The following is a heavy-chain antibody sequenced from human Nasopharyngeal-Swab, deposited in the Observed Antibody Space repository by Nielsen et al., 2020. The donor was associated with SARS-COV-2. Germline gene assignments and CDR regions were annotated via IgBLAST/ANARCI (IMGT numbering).Heavy chain of an antibody. CDR1: GGTVSNYY. J-gene: IGHJ5*02. V-gene: IGHV4-4*08. Sequence: SETLSLTCTVSGGTVSNYYWSWIRQPPGKGLEWIAYIYNSASTSYNPSLKNRLTVSVDTSKNQLSWKLNSVTAADTAVYYCAKIEWESVRWFDRWGQGTLVTVSS. D-gene: IGHD1-26*01. CDR2: IYNSAST. CDR3: AKIEWESVRWFDR.